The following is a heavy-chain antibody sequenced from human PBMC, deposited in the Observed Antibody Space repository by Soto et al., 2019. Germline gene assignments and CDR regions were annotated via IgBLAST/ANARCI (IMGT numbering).Heavy chain of an antibody. CDR2: INPNSGGT. Sequence: ASVKVSCKASGYTFTGYYMHWVRQAPGQGLEWMGWINPNSGGTNYAQKFQGWVTMTRDTSISTAYMELSRLRSDDTAVYYCAREVAAMVKSTADYFEYWGQGTLVTVSS. D-gene: IGHD5-18*01. J-gene: IGHJ4*02. CDR3: AREVAAMVKSTADYFEY. V-gene: IGHV1-2*04. CDR1: GYTFTGYY.